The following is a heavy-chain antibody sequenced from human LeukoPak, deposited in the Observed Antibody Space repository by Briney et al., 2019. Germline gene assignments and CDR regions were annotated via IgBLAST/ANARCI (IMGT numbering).Heavy chain of an antibody. CDR3: ARDPPYSDSSGYYCDY. J-gene: IGHJ4*02. Sequence: GGSLRLSCAASGFTFSTYSMNWIRQAPGKGLEWVSSISGSSIYIYYADSVEGRFTISRDNAKNSLYLQMNSLRAEDTAVYYCARDPPYSDSSGYYCDYWGQGTLVTVSS. V-gene: IGHV3-21*01. D-gene: IGHD3-22*01. CDR2: ISGSSIYI. CDR1: GFTFSTYS.